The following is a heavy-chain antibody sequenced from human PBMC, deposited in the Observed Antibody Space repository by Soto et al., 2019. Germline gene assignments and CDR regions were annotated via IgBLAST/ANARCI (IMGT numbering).Heavy chain of an antibody. CDR1: GFTFSSYS. D-gene: IGHD5-12*01. Sequence: PGGSLRLSCAASGFTFSSYSMNWVRQAPGKGLEWVSSITTGSTYIYYADSVKGRFTISRDNAKNSLYLQMNSLRAEDTAVYYCARVGSGYDLYYFDYWGQGTLVTVSS. CDR2: ITTGSTYI. CDR3: ARVGSGYDLYYFDY. J-gene: IGHJ4*02. V-gene: IGHV3-21*01.